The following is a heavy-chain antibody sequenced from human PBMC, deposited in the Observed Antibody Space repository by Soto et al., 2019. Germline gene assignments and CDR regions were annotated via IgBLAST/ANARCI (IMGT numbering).Heavy chain of an antibody. J-gene: IGHJ6*03. CDR1: GGSFSGYY. Sequence: SETLSLTCAVYGGSFSGYYWSWIRQPPGKGLEWIGEINHSGSTNYNPSLKSRVTISVDTSKNQFSLKLSSVTAADTAVYYCATNHPTRGYCSGGSCHYYYYYYMDVWGKGTTVTVSS. CDR2: INHSGST. D-gene: IGHD2-15*01. V-gene: IGHV4-34*01. CDR3: ATNHPTRGYCSGGSCHYYYYYYMDV.